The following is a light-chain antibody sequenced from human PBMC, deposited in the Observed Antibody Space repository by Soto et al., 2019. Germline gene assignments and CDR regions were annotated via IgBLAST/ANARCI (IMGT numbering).Light chain of an antibody. CDR3: QDSMSVART. CDR1: QSINGY. V-gene: IGKV1-39*01. CDR2: AVS. Sequence: DIQMTQSPSSLSASVGDRVTITCRASQSINGYLNWYQQKLGEAPNLLIYAVSSLQNGVPSRFCRSGSATVFSLTISRLQPEDFAGYFCQDSMSVARTFGGGTKVEIK. J-gene: IGKJ4*01.